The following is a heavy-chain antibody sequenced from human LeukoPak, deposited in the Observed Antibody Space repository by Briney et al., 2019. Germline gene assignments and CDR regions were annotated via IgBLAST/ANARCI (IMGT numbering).Heavy chain of an antibody. J-gene: IGHJ4*02. CDR3: VRHDYVSGTPPN. CDR2: IYYSGST. CDR1: GGSISSGDYY. Sequence: PSETLSLTCTVSGGSISSGDYYWSWIRQPPGKGLEWIGYIYYSGSTYYNPSLKSRVTISVDTSKNQFSLKLSSVTAADTAVYYCVRHDYVSGTPPNWGQGTLVTVSS. D-gene: IGHD3-16*01. V-gene: IGHV4-30-4*01.